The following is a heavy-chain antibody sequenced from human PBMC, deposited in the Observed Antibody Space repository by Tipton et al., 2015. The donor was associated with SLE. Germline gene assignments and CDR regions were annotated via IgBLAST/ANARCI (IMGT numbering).Heavy chain of an antibody. D-gene: IGHD3-10*01. V-gene: IGHV4-34*01. Sequence: TLSLTCAVYGGSFSGYYWSWIRQPPGKGLEWIGEINHTGSTNYNPSLKSRVTISVDTSKNQFSLKLSSVTAADTAVYYCAVWFGEFPFDPWGQGTLVTVSS. CDR3: AVWFGEFPFDP. CDR1: GGSFSGYY. J-gene: IGHJ5*02. CDR2: INHTGST.